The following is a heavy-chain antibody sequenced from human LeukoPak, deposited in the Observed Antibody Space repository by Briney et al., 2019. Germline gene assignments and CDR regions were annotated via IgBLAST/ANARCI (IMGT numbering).Heavy chain of an antibody. CDR2: IYYSGST. D-gene: IGHD1-26*01. Sequence: SETLSLTCTVSGGSISSYYWSWIRQSPGKGLEWIGYIYYSGSTNHNPSLKSRVTISVDTSKSQFSLKLSSVTAADTAVYYCARGDGGSYGFDYWGQGTLVTVSS. CDR3: ARGDGGSYGFDY. CDR1: GGSISSYY. J-gene: IGHJ4*02. V-gene: IGHV4-59*01.